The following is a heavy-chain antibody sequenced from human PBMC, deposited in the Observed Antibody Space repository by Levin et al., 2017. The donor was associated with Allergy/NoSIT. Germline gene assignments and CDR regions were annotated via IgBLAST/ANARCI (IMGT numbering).Heavy chain of an antibody. CDR2: ISSRGSTI. D-gene: IGHD1-1*01. CDR1: GFTFSDYY. Sequence: GGSLRLSCAASGFTFSDYYMSWIRQAPGKGLEWVSYISSRGSTIYYADSVKGRFTISRDNAKNSLYLQMNSLRAEDTAVYYCAGGSVNWNDVHDDYYYDGMDVWGQGTTVTVSS. J-gene: IGHJ6*02. CDR3: AGGSVNWNDVHDDYYYDGMDV. V-gene: IGHV3-11*01.